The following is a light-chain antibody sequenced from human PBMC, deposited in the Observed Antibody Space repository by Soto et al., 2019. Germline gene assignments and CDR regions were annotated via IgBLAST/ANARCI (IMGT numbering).Light chain of an antibody. CDR1: QGVDNW. J-gene: IGKJ2*01. CDR2: DAS. Sequence: DIQMTQSPPTLSASIGDRVTITCRTSQGVDNWLAWYQQKPGKAPKLLIYDASSLESGVPSRFSGSGYGTDFTLTIRSLQPDDFGTYYCQQHHSYPYTFGQGTELQIK. CDR3: QQHHSYPYT. V-gene: IGKV1-5*01.